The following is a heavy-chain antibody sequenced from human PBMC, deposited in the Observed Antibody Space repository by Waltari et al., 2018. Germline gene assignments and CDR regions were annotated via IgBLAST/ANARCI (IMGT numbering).Heavy chain of an antibody. CDR2: IYYSGTT. V-gene: IGHV4-59*01. CDR1: GASISSYH. D-gene: IGHD3-10*01. CDR3: ARGPVGSGSCYDS. J-gene: IGHJ4*02. Sequence: QVQLQESGSGLVKPSETLYLTCTVSGASISSYHWRWTRQPPGKGLEWIGYIYYSGTTNYNPSLKSRVTISVDTSKNQFSLNLTSVTAADTAVYFCARGPVGSGSCYDSWGQGTLVTVSS.